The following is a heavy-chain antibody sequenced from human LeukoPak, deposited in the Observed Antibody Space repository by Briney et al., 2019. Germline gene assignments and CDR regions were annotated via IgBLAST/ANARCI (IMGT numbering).Heavy chain of an antibody. J-gene: IGHJ6*03. D-gene: IGHD6-13*01. Sequence: PGGSLRLSCAASGFTFSNYWMSWVRQVPGKGLEWVANIKQDGSEKYDVDSVKGRFTISRDNAKQSLYLQMSRLRAEDTAVYYCARVYSSSWYSGYLYMDVWGKGTTVTVSS. CDR2: IKQDGSEK. CDR3: ARVYSSSWYSGYLYMDV. CDR1: GFTFSNYW. V-gene: IGHV3-7*05.